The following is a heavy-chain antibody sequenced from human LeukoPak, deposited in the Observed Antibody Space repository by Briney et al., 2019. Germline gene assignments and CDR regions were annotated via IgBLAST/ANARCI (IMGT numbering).Heavy chain of an antibody. V-gene: IGHV4-59*08. CDR3: ARRGGSGMMSH. J-gene: IGHJ4*02. Sequence: SETLSLTCTVSGGSISSYYWSWIRQPPGKGLEWIGYIYYSGSTNYNPSLKSRVTISVDTSKNQFSLKLSSVTAADTAVYYCARRGGSGMMSHWGQGTLVTVSS. CDR2: IYYSGST. CDR1: GGSISSYY. D-gene: IGHD3-10*01.